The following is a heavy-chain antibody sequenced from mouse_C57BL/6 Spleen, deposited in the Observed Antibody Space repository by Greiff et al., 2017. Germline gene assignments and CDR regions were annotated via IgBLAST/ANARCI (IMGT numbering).Heavy chain of an antibody. CDR3: ARGRYGNYVNWYFDV. D-gene: IGHD2-1*01. V-gene: IGHV1-64*01. J-gene: IGHJ1*03. CDR2: IHPNSGST. Sequence: VQLQQPGAELVKPGASVKLSCKASGYTFTSYWMHWVKQRPGQGLEWIGMIHPNSGSTNYNEKFKSKATLTVDKSSSTAYMQLSSLTSEDSAVYYCARGRYGNYVNWYFDVWGTGTTVTVSS. CDR1: GYTFTSYW.